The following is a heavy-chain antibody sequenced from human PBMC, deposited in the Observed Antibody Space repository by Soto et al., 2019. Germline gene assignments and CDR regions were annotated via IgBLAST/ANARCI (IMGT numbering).Heavy chain of an antibody. J-gene: IGHJ4*02. Sequence: PGRSLRLSCAASGFTVSTSYMSWVLQAPGKGLEWVSVIYGGGSTHYADSVKGRFSVSRDNSKNTLYIQMNCLRAEDTAVYYSARSYQWNYEGCFDYWGQGTQVTVSS. V-gene: IGHV3-53*01. CDR2: IYGGGST. CDR3: ARSYQWNYEGCFDY. D-gene: IGHD1-7*01. CDR1: GFTVSTSY.